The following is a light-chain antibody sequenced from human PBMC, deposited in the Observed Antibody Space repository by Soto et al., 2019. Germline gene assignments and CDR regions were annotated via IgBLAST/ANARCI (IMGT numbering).Light chain of an antibody. CDR3: QQYDNYWT. Sequence: DIQMTQSPSTRPASVGDRVTITCRASQSINGCLAWYQQKPGRAPNLLISKASTLESGVPSMFSGSGSGPEFTLTISSLQPDDFATYSCQQYDNYWTFGQGTKVELK. V-gene: IGKV1-5*03. J-gene: IGKJ1*01. CDR1: QSINGC. CDR2: KAS.